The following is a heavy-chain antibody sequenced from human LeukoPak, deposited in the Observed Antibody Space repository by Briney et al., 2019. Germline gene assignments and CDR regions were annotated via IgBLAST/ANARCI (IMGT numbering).Heavy chain of an antibody. D-gene: IGHD1-26*01. CDR3: ARASGILILKYSGSYLNDY. CDR1: GYTFTSYG. CDR2: INTYNGNT. V-gene: IGHV1-18*01. Sequence: ASVKVSSKASGYTFTSYGFSWVRQAPGQGLEWMGWINTYNGNTNYAQKLQGRVTMTTDTSTSTAYMELRSLRSDDTAVYYCARASGILILKYSGSYLNDYWGQGTLVTVSS. J-gene: IGHJ4*02.